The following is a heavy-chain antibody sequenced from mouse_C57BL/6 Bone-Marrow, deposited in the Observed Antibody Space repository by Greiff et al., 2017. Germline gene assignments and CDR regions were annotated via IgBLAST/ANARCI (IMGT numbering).Heavy chain of an antibody. CDR1: GYSITSGYY. Sequence: EVQLVESGPGLVKPSQSLSLTCSVTGYSITSGYYWNWIRQFPGNKLEWMGYISYDGSNNYNPSLKNRISITRDTSKNQFFLKLNSVTTEDTATYYCARRTHSSYDFDYWGQGTTLTVSS. CDR3: ARRTHSSYDFDY. D-gene: IGHD1-1*01. CDR2: ISYDGSN. J-gene: IGHJ2*01. V-gene: IGHV3-6*01.